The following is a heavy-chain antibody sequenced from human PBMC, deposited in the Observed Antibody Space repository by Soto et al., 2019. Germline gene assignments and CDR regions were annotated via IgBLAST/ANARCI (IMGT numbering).Heavy chain of an antibody. CDR1: GASISTSGHY. J-gene: IGHJ4*02. CDR3: ARQTRDFFDEIPYYFDY. CDR2: IYFVGNP. Sequence: QLHLEESGPGLVKPSETLSLTCAVSGASISTSGHYWGWIRQPPGKGLEWIGTGVIYFVGNPFYNPSPKRRSSWSLDASKNPLSLRLESVSAGVTAVYYCARQTRDFFDEIPYYFDYWGQGTLVTVSS. V-gene: IGHV4-39*01. D-gene: IGHD1-7*01.